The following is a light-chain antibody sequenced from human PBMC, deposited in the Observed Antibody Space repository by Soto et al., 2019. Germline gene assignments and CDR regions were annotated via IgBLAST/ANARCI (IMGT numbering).Light chain of an antibody. CDR1: QGIRSF. V-gene: IGKV1-9*01. CDR2: AAS. Sequence: DIQLTQSPSFLSASVGDRVTITCRASQGIRSFLAWYQQKPGKAPTLLIYAASTLQSGVPSSFSGSVSGTEFALTISSLQPEDFATYYCQQLNSYPRTFGQGTKVEIK. CDR3: QQLNSYPRT. J-gene: IGKJ1*01.